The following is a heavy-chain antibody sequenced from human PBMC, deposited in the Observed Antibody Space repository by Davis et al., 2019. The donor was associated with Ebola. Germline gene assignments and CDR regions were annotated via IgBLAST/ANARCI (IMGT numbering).Heavy chain of an antibody. Sequence: SETLSLTCTVSGDSISSYYWSWIRQPPGKGLEWIGYIYYSGSTNYNPSLKSRVTISVDTSENQFSLKLSSVTAADTAVYYCARGVGIVGERFDPWGQGTLVTVSS. V-gene: IGHV4-59*01. CDR3: ARGVGIVGERFDP. CDR1: GDSISSYY. CDR2: IYYSGST. J-gene: IGHJ5*02. D-gene: IGHD1-26*01.